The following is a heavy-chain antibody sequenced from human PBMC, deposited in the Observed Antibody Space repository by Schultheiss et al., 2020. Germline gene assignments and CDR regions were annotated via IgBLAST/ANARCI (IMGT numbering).Heavy chain of an antibody. Sequence: TLSLTCTVSGGSISSYYWSWIRQPAGKGLEWIGRIYTSGSTNYNPSLKSRVTMSVDTSKNQFSLKLSSVTAADTAVYYCARDSEQYGGNPNWFDPWGQGTLVTVSS. CDR1: GGSISSYY. J-gene: IGHJ5*02. CDR2: IYTSGST. D-gene: IGHD4-23*01. V-gene: IGHV4-4*07. CDR3: ARDSEQYGGNPNWFDP.